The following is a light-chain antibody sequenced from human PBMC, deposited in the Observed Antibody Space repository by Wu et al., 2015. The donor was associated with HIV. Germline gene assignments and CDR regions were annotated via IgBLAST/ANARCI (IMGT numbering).Light chain of an antibody. Sequence: EILMTQSPATLSVSPGDRVTLSCTSSQSINSNLAWYQQKPGQPPRLLIYAASNLHSEAPPRFSGSGSGTDFTLTISSVQSEDFATYYCLQDYSYPRTFGQGTEGGN. CDR1: QSINSN. CDR3: LQDYSYPRT. V-gene: IGKV3-15*01. CDR2: AAS. J-gene: IGKJ1*01.